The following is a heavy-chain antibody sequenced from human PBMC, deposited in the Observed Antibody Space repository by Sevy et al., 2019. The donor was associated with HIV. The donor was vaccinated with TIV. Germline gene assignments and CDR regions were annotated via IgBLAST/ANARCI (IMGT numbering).Heavy chain of an antibody. CDR3: ARDRYCSSTSCYITYYYGMDV. CDR1: GFTFSSYW. Sequence: GGSLRLSCAASGFTFSSYWMSWVHQAPGKGLEWVANIKQDGSEKYYVDSVKGRFTISRDNAKNSLYLQMNSLRAEDTAVYYCARDRYCSSTSCYITYYYGMDVWGQGTTVTVSS. CDR2: IKQDGSEK. V-gene: IGHV3-7*01. J-gene: IGHJ6*02. D-gene: IGHD2-2*02.